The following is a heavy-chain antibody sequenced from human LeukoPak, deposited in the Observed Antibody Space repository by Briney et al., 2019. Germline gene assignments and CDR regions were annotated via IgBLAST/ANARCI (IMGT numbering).Heavy chain of an antibody. D-gene: IGHD3-9*01. J-gene: IGHJ2*01. Sequence: SETLSLTCTVSGGSTSSYYWSWIRQPPGRGLEWIGYTSYSGGTDYNPSLRSRVTLSVDTSKNQVSLKLSSLTAADTAVYYCGRRTSYDTLTGYTYWYFDLWGRGTLVTVSS. CDR2: TSYSGGT. V-gene: IGHV4-59*01. CDR3: GRRTSYDTLTGYTYWYFDL. CDR1: GGSTSSYY.